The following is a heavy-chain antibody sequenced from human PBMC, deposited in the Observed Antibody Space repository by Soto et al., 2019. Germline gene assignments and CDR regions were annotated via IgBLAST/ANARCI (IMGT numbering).Heavy chain of an antibody. Sequence: QVQLQESGPGLVKPSETLSLTCTVSGGSISSYYWSWIRQPPGKGLEWIGYIYYSGSTNYNPSLKSRVTISVDTSKNQFSLKLSSVTAADTAVYYCARYFEPIYGLNAFDIWGQGTMVTVSS. CDR3: ARYFEPIYGLNAFDI. J-gene: IGHJ3*02. D-gene: IGHD2-21*01. V-gene: IGHV4-59*01. CDR1: GGSISSYY. CDR2: IYYSGST.